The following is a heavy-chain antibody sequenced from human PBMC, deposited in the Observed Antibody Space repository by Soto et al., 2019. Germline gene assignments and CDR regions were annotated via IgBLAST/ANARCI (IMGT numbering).Heavy chain of an antibody. J-gene: IGHJ4*02. CDR1: GFTFSSYT. CDR2: ISFDGAYT. D-gene: IGHD3-10*01. V-gene: IGHV3-23*01. CDR3: AKDRPYGSGIFYFDN. Sequence: EVHLLESGGGLKNPGGSLRLSCAASGFTFSSYTMTWVRQAPGKGLEWVSSISFDGAYTYYADSVKGRFTISRDNSKNTLYLQMHSLRAEDTALYYCAKDRPYGSGIFYFDNWGQGTLVTASS.